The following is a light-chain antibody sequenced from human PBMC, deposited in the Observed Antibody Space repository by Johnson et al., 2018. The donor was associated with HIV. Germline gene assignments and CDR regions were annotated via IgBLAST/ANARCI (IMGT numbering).Light chain of an antibody. J-gene: IGLJ1*01. CDR3: GTWDSSLSAGGANYV. CDR1: SSNIGNNY. V-gene: IGLV1-51*01. Sequence: QAVLTQPPSVSAAPGQKVTISCSGSSSNIGNNYVSWYRQLPGTAPKLLISANDKRPSGIPDRFSGSKSGTSATLGITGLWPQDSADYYCGTWDSSLSAGGANYVFGTGTKVTVL. CDR2: AND.